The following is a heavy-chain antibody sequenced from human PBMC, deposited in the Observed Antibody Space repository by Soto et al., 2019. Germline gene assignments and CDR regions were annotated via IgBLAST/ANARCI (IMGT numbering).Heavy chain of an antibody. CDR3: ARDYYDFWSGYYYYYGMDV. J-gene: IGHJ6*02. CDR2: INPSGGST. D-gene: IGHD3-3*01. V-gene: IGHV1-46*01. CDR1: GYTFTSYY. Sequence: QVQLVQSGAEVKKPGASVKVSCKASGYTFTSYYMHWVRQAPGQGLEWMGIINPSGGSTSYAQKFQGRVTMTRDTSTSTVYMELSSLRSEDTAVYYCARDYYDFWSGYYYYYGMDVWGQGTTVTVSS.